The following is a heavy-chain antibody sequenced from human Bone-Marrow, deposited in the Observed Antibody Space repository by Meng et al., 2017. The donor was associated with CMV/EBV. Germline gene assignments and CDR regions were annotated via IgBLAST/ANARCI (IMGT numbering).Heavy chain of an antibody. J-gene: IGHJ5*02. D-gene: IGHD3/OR15-3a*01. Sequence: SEPLSLTCTVSGGSISSGDYYWSWIRQPPGKGLEWIGYIYYSGSTYYNPSLKSRVTISVDTSKNQFSLKLSSVTAADTAVYYCARVDVPDWFDPWGQGTLVTVSS. V-gene: IGHV4-30-4*08. CDR3: ARVDVPDWFDP. CDR2: IYYSGST. CDR1: GGSISSGDYY.